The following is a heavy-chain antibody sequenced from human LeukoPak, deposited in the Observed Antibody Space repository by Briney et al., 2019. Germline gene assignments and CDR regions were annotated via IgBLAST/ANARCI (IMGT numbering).Heavy chain of an antibody. J-gene: IGHJ6*03. CDR2: IIPIFGTA. V-gene: IGHV1-69*05. Sequence: SVKVSCKASGGTFSSYAISWVRQAPGQGLEWMGGIIPIFGTANYAQKFQGRVTMTRDTSISTAYMELSRLRSDDTAVYYCARDGLGTGYYYYYYYMDVWGKGTTVTVSS. CDR1: GGTFSSYA. CDR3: ARDGLGTGYYYYYYYMDV. D-gene: IGHD3/OR15-3a*01.